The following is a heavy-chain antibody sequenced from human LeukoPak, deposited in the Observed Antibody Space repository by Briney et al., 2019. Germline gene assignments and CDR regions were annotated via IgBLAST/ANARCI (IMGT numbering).Heavy chain of an antibody. J-gene: IGHJ5*02. V-gene: IGHV1-2*02. CDR3: ARDLGGSSCFFDP. CDR2: INPNSGGT. CDR1: GYTFTGYY. D-gene: IGHD2-15*01. Sequence: ASVKVSCKASGYTFTGYYMHWVRQAPGQGLEWMGWINPNSGGTNYAQKFQGRVTMTRDTSISTAYMELSRLRSDDTAVYYCARDLGGSSCFFDPWGQGTLVTVSS.